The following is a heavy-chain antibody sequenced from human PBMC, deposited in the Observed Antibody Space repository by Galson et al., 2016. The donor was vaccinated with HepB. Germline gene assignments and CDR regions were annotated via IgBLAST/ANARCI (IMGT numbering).Heavy chain of an antibody. CDR2: FSHSGTNT. V-gene: IGHV3-23*01. D-gene: IGHD2-2*01. CDR1: GFTFSSYT. CDR3: AKEYCGSTSCYFSYYFAMDV. Sequence: SLRLSCAASGFTFSSYTMSWVRQAPGKGLEWVSSFSHSGTNTYYGDSVKGRFIISRDNSKSTVYLQMNSLRAEDTAVYYCAKEYCGSTSCYFSYYFAMDVWGQGTTVTVSS. J-gene: IGHJ6*02.